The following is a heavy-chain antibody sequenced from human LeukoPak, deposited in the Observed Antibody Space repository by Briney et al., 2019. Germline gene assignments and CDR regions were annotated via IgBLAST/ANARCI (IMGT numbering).Heavy chain of an antibody. D-gene: IGHD4-17*01. V-gene: IGHV3-11*04. J-gene: IGHJ4*02. Sequence: GGSLRLSCAASGFTFDDYYMSWIRQAPGKGLEWISYIGGSGTPIYYADSVRGRFTISRDNTKNSLYPQMNSLRAEDTAVYYCARPPTVTTRGYYFGYWGQGTLVTVSS. CDR2: IGGSGTPI. CDR3: ARPPTVTTRGYYFGY. CDR1: GFTFDDYY.